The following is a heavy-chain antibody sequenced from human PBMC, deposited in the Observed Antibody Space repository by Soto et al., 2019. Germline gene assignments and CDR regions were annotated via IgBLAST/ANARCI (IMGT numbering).Heavy chain of an antibody. J-gene: IGHJ4*02. CDR3: ARDTGSYYDSSGLFDY. V-gene: IGHV1-18*04. Sequence: ASVKVSCKASAYTFTSYGISWVRQAPGQGLEWMGWISAYNGNTNYAQKLQGRVTMTTDTSTSTAYMELRSLRSDDTAVYYCARDTGSYYDSSGLFDYWGQGTLVTVSS. D-gene: IGHD3-22*01. CDR2: ISAYNGNT. CDR1: AYTFTSYG.